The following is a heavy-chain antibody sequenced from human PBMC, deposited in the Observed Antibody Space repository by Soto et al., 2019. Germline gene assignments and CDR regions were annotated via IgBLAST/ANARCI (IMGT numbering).Heavy chain of an antibody. D-gene: IGHD2-2*01. CDR2: INPSGGST. CDR3: ARDLVLVPAATYDAFDI. CDR1: GFTFTSYY. Sequence: ASVKVSCKASGFTFTSYYMNWVRQAPGQGLEWMGIINPSGGSTSYAQKFQGRVTMTRDTSTSTGYMELSSLRTEDTAVYYCARDLVLVPAATYDAFDIWGQGTMVTVSS. J-gene: IGHJ3*02. V-gene: IGHV1-46*03.